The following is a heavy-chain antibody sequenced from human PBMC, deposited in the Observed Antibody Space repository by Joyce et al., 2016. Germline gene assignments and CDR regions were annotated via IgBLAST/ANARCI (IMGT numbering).Heavy chain of an antibody. CDR3: ARRADFWSGYYTGVFDL. CDR2: IYPDDSDI. J-gene: IGHJ4*02. Sequence: EVQLVQSGAEVKKPGESLKISCKGFGYNFTNRWIGWVRQMPGEGREWMGTIYPDDSDIRYSPSFQGQVTISADKSLTTAYLQWSSLRASDTAMYYCARRADFWSGYYTGVFDLWGQGTLLTVSS. CDR1: GYNFTNRW. V-gene: IGHV5-51*01. D-gene: IGHD3-3*01.